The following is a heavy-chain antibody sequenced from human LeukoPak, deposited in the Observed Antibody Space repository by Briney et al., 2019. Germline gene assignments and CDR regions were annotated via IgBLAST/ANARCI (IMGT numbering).Heavy chain of an antibody. J-gene: IGHJ3*02. CDR2: MNPNSGNT. CDR1: GYTFTSYD. CDR3: AISGYSSNDAFDI. Sequence: ASVKVSCKASGYTFTSYDINWVRQATGQGLEWMGWMNPNSGNTGYAQKFQGRVTMTRNTSISTAYMELSSLRSEDTAVYYCAISGYSSNDAFDIWGQGTMDTVSS. D-gene: IGHD6-13*01. V-gene: IGHV1-8*01.